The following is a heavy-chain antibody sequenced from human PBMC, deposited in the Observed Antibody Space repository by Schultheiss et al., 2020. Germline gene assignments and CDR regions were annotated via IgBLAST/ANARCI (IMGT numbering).Heavy chain of an antibody. J-gene: IGHJ6*02. D-gene: IGHD3-3*01. CDR1: GYTFTSYY. CDR2: INPSGGST. Sequence: VKVSCKASGYTFTSYYMHWVRQAPGQGLEWMGIINPSGGSTSYAQKFQGRVTMTRDTSTSTAYMELSSLRSEDTAVYYCTYYDFWSGSGYYYYGMDVWGQGTTVTVSS. V-gene: IGHV1-46*01. CDR3: TYYDFWSGSGYYYYGMDV.